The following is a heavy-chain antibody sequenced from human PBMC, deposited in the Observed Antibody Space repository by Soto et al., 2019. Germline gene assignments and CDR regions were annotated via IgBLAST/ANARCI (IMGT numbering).Heavy chain of an antibody. V-gene: IGHV3-11*01. CDR1: GFTFSDYY. D-gene: IGHD3-10*01. J-gene: IGHJ4*02. CDR3: ARHNGSGPQPYDFDC. Sequence: QVQLVESGGGLVKPGGSLRLSCAASGFTFSDYYMSWIRQAPGKGLEWVSYISSSGSTIYYADSVKGRFTISRDNAKNSLHLQMNSLRSVDTAVYNSARHNGSGPQPYDFDCWGQGTLVTVYS. CDR2: ISSSGSTI.